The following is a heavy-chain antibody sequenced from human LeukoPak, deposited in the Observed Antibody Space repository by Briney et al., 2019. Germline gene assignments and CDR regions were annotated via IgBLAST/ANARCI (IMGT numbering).Heavy chain of an antibody. D-gene: IGHD4-17*01. J-gene: IGHJ3*02. CDR2: LSGSGIST. CDR3: AKRRSTVTSAWDAFDI. CDR1: GFTFSSYA. V-gene: IGHV3-23*01. Sequence: GGSLRLSCAASGFTFSSYAMTWVRQAPERGLQWVSALSGSGISTYYADSVKGRFTISRDNSKNTLYLQMNSLRTDDTAVYYCAKRRSTVTSAWDAFDIWGQGTMVTVSS.